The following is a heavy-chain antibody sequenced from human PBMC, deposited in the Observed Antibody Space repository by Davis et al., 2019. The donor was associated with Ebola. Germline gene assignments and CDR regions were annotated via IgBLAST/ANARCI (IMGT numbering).Heavy chain of an antibody. V-gene: IGHV3-30-3*01. CDR2: ISYEGSSK. CDR1: GFTFNSYA. CDR3: ARGGDYV. D-gene: IGHD3-16*01. J-gene: IGHJ4*02. Sequence: GESLKISCAASGFTFNSYAMFWVRQAPGKGLEWLTSISYEGSSKNYADSVRGRFTISRDNSKNTLYLQMNSLRTEDTAVYYCARGGDYVWGQGTLVTVSS.